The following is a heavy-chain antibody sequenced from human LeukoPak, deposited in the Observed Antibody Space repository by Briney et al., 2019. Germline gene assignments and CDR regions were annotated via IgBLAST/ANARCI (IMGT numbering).Heavy chain of an antibody. CDR3: AKRYSSAWDFDY. CDR2: ISYDGSNK. J-gene: IGHJ4*02. D-gene: IGHD6-19*01. Sequence: GGSLRLSCAAPGFTFSSYDMHWVRQAPGKGPEWVALISYDGSNKYYADSVKGRFTISRDNSKNTLYLQVNSVRAEDTAVYYCAKRYSSAWDFDYWGQGPLVTVSS. CDR1: GFTFSSYD. V-gene: IGHV3-30*18.